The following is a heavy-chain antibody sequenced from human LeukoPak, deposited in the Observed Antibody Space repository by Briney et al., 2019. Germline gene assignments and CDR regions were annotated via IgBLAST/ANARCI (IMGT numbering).Heavy chain of an antibody. Sequence: SETLSLTCTVSGGSISSYYWSWIRQPPGKGLEWIGSIYYSGRTYYNPSLKSRVTISVDTSKNQFPLKLSSVTAADTAVYYCARQQSGYVGGYYYYMDVWGKGTTVTVSS. CDR1: GGSISSYY. D-gene: IGHD5-12*01. CDR3: ARQQSGYVGGYYYYMDV. J-gene: IGHJ6*03. CDR2: IYYSGRT. V-gene: IGHV4-59*05.